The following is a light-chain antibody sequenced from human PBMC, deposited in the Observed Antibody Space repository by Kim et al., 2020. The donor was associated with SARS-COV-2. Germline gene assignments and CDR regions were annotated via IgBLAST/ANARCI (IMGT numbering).Light chain of an antibody. CDR1: QRLSNA. CDR3: QQSYGILWT. Sequence: ASVGDTVSITCRASQRLSNALAGYQHKPGKAPKLLVYGATTLQSGGPSRFSGSGSGTEYTLTISSLQPEDLGTFYCQQSYGILWTFGQGTKVDIK. V-gene: IGKV1-NL1*01. J-gene: IGKJ1*01. CDR2: GAT.